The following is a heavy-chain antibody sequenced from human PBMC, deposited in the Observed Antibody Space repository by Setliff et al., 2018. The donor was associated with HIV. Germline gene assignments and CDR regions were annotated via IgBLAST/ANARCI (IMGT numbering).Heavy chain of an antibody. J-gene: IGHJ5*02. D-gene: IGHD6-19*01. CDR2: ISTYNGNT. CDR3: ARGVERYSSHSASGP. V-gene: IGHV1-18*01. CDR1: GYTFISYG. Sequence: ASVKVSCKASGYTFISYGSSWVRQAPGQGLEWMGWISTYNGNTNYAQKLQGRVTMTRDTFTSTAYMEVRSLRSDDTAVYYCARGVERYSSHSASGPWGQGTLVTVSS.